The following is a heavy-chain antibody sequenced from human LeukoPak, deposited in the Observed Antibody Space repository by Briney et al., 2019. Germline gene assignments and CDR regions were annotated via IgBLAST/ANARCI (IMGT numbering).Heavy chain of an antibody. CDR2: ISGSGGST. Sequence: GASLRLSCAASGFTFSSYAMSWVRQAPGKGLEWVSAISGSGGSTYYADSVKGRFTISRDNAKNTLYLQMNSLRAEDTAVYYCARDPGSSFSWFDPWGQGTLVTVSS. D-gene: IGHD6-13*01. J-gene: IGHJ5*02. V-gene: IGHV3-23*01. CDR3: ARDPGSSFSWFDP. CDR1: GFTFSSYA.